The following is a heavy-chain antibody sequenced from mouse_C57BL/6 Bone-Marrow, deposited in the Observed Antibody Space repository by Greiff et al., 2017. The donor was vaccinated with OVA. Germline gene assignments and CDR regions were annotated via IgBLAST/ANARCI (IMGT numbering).Heavy chain of an antibody. V-gene: IGHV1-64*01. D-gene: IGHD3-2*02. CDR1: GYTFTSYW. CDR2: IHPNSGST. J-gene: IGHJ2*01. Sequence: QVQLQQPGAELVKPGASVKLSCKASGYTFTSYWMHWVKQRPGQGLEWIGMIHPNSGSTNYNEKFKSKATLTVDKSSSTAYMQLSSLTSEDSAVYYCARSDSSGYVCFDCWGQGTTLTVSS. CDR3: ARSDSSGYVCFDC.